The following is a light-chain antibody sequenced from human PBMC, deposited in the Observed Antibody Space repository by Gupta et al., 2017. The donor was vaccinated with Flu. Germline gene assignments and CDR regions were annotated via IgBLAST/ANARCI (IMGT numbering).Light chain of an antibody. CDR3: QQYFRYILT. Sequence: QMPQPPSTLSASIEDRVPLTCRAGQYIANYVACYQAQPGKAPQLLVYEASRLSSVVPSRCSGSGSATDFNLTITSLQPEDVATYCCQQYFRYILTFGGGTRVEIK. CDR1: QYIANY. CDR2: EAS. V-gene: IGKV1-5*03. J-gene: IGKJ4*01.